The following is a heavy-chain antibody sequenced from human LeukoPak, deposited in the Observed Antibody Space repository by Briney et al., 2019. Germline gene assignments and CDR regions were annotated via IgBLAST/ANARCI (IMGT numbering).Heavy chain of an antibody. J-gene: IGHJ6*02. V-gene: IGHV3-7*01. Sequence: PGGSLRLSCAASGFTFNNAWMSWVRQAPGKGLEWVANIKQDGSEKYYVDSVKGRFTISRDNAKNSLYLQMNSLRAEDTAVYYCARAEGYYGSGSSMREDYYGMDVWGQGTTVTVSS. CDR1: GFTFNNAW. D-gene: IGHD3-10*01. CDR2: IKQDGSEK. CDR3: ARAEGYYGSGSSMREDYYGMDV.